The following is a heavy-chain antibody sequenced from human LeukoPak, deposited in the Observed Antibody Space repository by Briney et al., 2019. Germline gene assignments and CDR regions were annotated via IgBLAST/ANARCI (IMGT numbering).Heavy chain of an antibody. CDR2: IYGGGST. J-gene: IGHJ4*02. CDR3: VKDTNNLGYCSGGRCPFFDY. D-gene: IGHD2-15*01. V-gene: IGHV3-66*01. Sequence: GGSLRLSCAASGFNVSSNYMSWVRQAPGKGLEWVSVIYGGGSTYYADSVKGRFTISRDNSKNTLYLQMSSLRPEDTAVFYCVKDTNNLGYCSGGRCPFFDYWGQGTLVTVSS. CDR1: GFNVSSNY.